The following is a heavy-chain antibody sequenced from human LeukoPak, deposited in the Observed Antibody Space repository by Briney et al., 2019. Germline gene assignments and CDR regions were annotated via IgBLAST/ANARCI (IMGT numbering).Heavy chain of an antibody. Sequence: GESLKISCKGSGYSFTGYWIGWVRQMPGKGLEWMGIVYPGDSETRYSPSFQGQVTISADKSITTAYLQWSSLKASDSAIYYCARRRDRGRYFDLWGRGTLVTVSS. V-gene: IGHV5-51*01. D-gene: IGHD6-25*01. CDR3: ARRRDRGRYFDL. CDR1: GYSFTGYW. CDR2: VYPGDSET. J-gene: IGHJ2*01.